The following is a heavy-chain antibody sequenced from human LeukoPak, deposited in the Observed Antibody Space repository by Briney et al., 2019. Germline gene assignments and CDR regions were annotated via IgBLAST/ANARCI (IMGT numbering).Heavy chain of an antibody. CDR3: AKDPHLSITMIVVAHYFDY. CDR2: IYSGGST. CDR1: GFTVSSNY. Sequence: GGSLRLSCAASGFTVSSNYMSWVRQAPGKGLEWVSVIYSGGSTYYADSVKGRFTISRDNSKNTLYLQMNSLRAEDTAVYYCAKDPHLSITMIVVAHYFDYWGQGTLVTVSS. V-gene: IGHV3-66*01. J-gene: IGHJ4*02. D-gene: IGHD3-22*01.